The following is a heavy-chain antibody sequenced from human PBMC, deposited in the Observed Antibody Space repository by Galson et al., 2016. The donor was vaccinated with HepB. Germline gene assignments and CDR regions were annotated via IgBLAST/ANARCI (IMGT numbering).Heavy chain of an antibody. Sequence: SLRLSCASSGFTLSSYAMTWVRQAPGKGLEWVSAISGSAGRTFYADSVKGRFTISRDNSKNTLYLQMDGLRAEDSALYYCAKAQGSMVRDYYYGLDVWGQGTTVTVSS. V-gene: IGHV3-23*01. CDR1: GFTLSSYA. D-gene: IGHD3-10*01. CDR3: AKAQGSMVRDYYYGLDV. CDR2: ISGSAGRT. J-gene: IGHJ6*02.